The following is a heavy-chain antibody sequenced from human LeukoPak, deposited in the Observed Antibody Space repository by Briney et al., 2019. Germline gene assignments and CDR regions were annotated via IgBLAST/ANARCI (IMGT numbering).Heavy chain of an antibody. Sequence: PGGSLRLSCAASGFTFSTYGMHWVRQAPGKGLEWVAFMRNDGSNKYYADSVRGRFTISRDNSKNTLYLQMNSLKAEDTAVYYCAKANTGGGSNNLGYFHHWGQGTPVTVSS. CDR1: GFTFSTYG. D-gene: IGHD3-16*01. CDR2: MRNDGSNK. J-gene: IGHJ1*01. V-gene: IGHV3-30*02. CDR3: AKANTGGGSNNLGYFHH.